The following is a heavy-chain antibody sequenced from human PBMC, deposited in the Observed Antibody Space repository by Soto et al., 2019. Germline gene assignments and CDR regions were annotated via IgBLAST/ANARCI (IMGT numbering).Heavy chain of an antibody. J-gene: IGHJ6*02. CDR3: AKDRDGAAAGPTKFYGMDV. V-gene: IGHV3-23*01. D-gene: IGHD6-13*01. Sequence: EVQLLESGGGLVQPGGSLRLSCAASGFTFSSYAMSWVRQAPGKGLEWVSVISGSGDSTYYADSVRGRFTISRDNSKNTLYLKMNSLRAEDTDVYYCAKDRDGAAAGPTKFYGMDVWSQGTTVTVSS. CDR1: GFTFSSYA. CDR2: ISGSGDST.